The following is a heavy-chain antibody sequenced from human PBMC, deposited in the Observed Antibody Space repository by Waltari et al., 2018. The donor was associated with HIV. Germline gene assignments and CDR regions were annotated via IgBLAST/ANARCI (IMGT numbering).Heavy chain of an antibody. CDR2: IGGGGDIT. Sequence: VQLLESGGGLVQPGGFLRPSCAASGYTFSRVPMSWVRPAPGKGLAWCSVIGGGGDITYCADSVKSRSTISRDNSKNTLYLQMNSLRAEDTALYYCAKDQDMAVSGPLGYWGQGTLVTVSS. V-gene: IGHV3-23*01. J-gene: IGHJ4*02. D-gene: IGHD6-19*01. CDR1: GYTFSRVP. CDR3: AKDQDMAVSGPLGY.